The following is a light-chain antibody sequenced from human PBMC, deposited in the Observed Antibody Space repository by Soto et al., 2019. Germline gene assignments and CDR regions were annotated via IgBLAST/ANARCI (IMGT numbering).Light chain of an antibody. Sequence: EIVLTQSPGTLSLSPGERATLSCRASQSVSSNYLVWYQQKLGQAPRLLIYGASSRATGIPDRFSGSGSGAGFSLTSSRVETEDFAVYYCQQYVSSLGTFGQGTKLEIK. V-gene: IGKV3-20*01. CDR2: GAS. J-gene: IGKJ2*01. CDR3: QQYVSSLGT. CDR1: QSVSSNY.